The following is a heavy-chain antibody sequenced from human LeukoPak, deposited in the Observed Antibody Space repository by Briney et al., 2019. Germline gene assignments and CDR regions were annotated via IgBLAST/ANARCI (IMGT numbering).Heavy chain of an antibody. CDR1: GYTFTSYD. J-gene: IGHJ4*02. D-gene: IGHD3-10*01. CDR2: MNPNSGNA. CDR3: ARGGACGEFFVY. Sequence: ASVKVSCKASGYTFTSYDINWVRQATRQGLEWMGWMNPNSGNAGYAQKFQGRVTMTRNTSISTAYMELSSLRSEDTAVYYCARGGACGEFFVYWGQGTLVTVSS. V-gene: IGHV1-8*01.